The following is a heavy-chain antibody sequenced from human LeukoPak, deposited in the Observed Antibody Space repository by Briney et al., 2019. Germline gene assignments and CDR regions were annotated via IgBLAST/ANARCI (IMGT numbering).Heavy chain of an antibody. J-gene: IGHJ6*02. Sequence: EPGGSLRLSCAASGFTFSSYWMSWVRQAPGKGLEWVANIKQDGSEKYYVDSVKGRFTISRDNAKNSLYLQMNSLRAEDTAVYYCARESARIAAAGTDYYGMDVRGQGTTVTVSS. CDR2: IKQDGSEK. V-gene: IGHV3-7*05. CDR3: ARESARIAAAGTDYYGMDV. D-gene: IGHD6-13*01. CDR1: GFTFSSYW.